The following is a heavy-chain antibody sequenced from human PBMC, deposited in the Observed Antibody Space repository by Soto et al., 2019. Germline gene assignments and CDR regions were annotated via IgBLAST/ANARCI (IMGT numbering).Heavy chain of an antibody. Sequence: PSETLSLTCTVSGGSISSYYWSWIRQPPGKGLEWIGYIYYSGSTNYNPSLKSRVTISVDTSKNQFSLKLSSVTAADTAVYYCARVWSDWNYVGWFDPWGQGTLVTVSS. CDR1: GGSISSYY. V-gene: IGHV4-59*01. CDR2: IYYSGST. CDR3: ARVWSDWNYVGWFDP. J-gene: IGHJ5*02. D-gene: IGHD1-7*01.